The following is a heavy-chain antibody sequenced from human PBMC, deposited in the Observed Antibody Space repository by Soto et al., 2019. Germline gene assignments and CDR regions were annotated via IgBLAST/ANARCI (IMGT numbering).Heavy chain of an antibody. CDR2: IYHSGST. V-gene: IGHV4-4*02. Sequence: SETLSLTCAVSGGSISSSNWWSWVRQPPGKGLEWIGEIYHSGSTNYNPSLKSRVTISVDKSKNQFSLKLSSVTAADTAVYYCARVRSSSWYGGVSFDYWGQGTLVTVSS. D-gene: IGHD6-13*01. J-gene: IGHJ4*02. CDR1: GGSISSSNW. CDR3: ARVRSSSWYGGVSFDY.